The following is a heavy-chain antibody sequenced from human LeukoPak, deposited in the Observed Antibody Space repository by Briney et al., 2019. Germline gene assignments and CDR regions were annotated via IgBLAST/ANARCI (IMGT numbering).Heavy chain of an antibody. J-gene: IGHJ4*02. D-gene: IGHD4-23*01. V-gene: IGHV3-23*01. CDR1: GFTFGSYA. CDR2: ISGSGGST. CDR3: AKDGAKHGGTTYFFDY. Sequence: PGGSLRLSCAASGFTFGSYAMSWVRQAPGKGLERVSGISGSGGSTYYADSVKGRFTISRDNSKNTLYLQMNSLRVEDTAIYYCAKDGAKHGGTTYFFDYWGQGTLATVSS.